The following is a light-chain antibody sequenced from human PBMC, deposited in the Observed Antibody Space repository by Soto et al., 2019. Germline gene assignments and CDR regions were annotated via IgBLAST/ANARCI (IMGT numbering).Light chain of an antibody. Sequence: QSALTQPASVSGSPGQSITISCTGTSSDVGNYNLVSWYQQSPGKAPKLMIYEVTKRPSGVSNRFSGSKSGNTASLTISGLQAEDEADYYCYSYAGSRTFYVFGSGTRSPS. V-gene: IGLV2-23*02. CDR3: YSYAGSRTFYV. CDR2: EVT. CDR1: SSDVGNYNL. J-gene: IGLJ1*01.